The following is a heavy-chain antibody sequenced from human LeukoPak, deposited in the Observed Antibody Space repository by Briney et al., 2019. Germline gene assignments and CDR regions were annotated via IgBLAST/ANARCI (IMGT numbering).Heavy chain of an antibody. CDR1: GFTFSSYS. Sequence: PGGSLRLSCAASGFTFSSYSMNWVRQAPGKGLEWVSSISSSSSYIYYADSVKGRFTISRDNAKNSLYLQMNSLRAEDTAVYYCARGRGVRVVPAAVDYWGQGTLVTVSS. CDR3: ARGRGVRVVPAAVDY. D-gene: IGHD2-2*01. J-gene: IGHJ4*02. CDR2: ISSSSSYI. V-gene: IGHV3-21*01.